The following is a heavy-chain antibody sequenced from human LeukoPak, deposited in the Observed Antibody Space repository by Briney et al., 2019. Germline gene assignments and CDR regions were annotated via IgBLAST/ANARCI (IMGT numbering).Heavy chain of an antibody. J-gene: IGHJ4*02. V-gene: IGHV3-21*01. CDR3: ARDKSQKYSSSWYYFDY. CDR1: GFTFSSYS. CDR2: ISSSSSYI. D-gene: IGHD6-13*01. Sequence: PGGSLRLSCAASGFTFSSYSMTWVRQAPGKGLEWVSSISSSSSYIYYADSVKGRFTISRDNAKNSLYLQMNSLRAEDTAVYYCARDKSQKYSSSWYYFDYWGQGTLVTVSS.